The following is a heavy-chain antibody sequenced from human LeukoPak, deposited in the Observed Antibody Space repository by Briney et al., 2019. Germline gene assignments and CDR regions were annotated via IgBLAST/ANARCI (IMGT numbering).Heavy chain of an antibody. CDR2: INPNSGGT. D-gene: IGHD5-12*01. Sequence: ASVKVSCKASGYTFTGYYMHWVRPAPGQGLEWMGRINPNSGGTNYTQKFQGRVTITRDTSISTAYMELSRLRSDDTAVYYCARGGEDIYSGYEFDYWGQGTLVTVSS. J-gene: IGHJ4*02. V-gene: IGHV1-2*06. CDR1: GYTFTGYY. CDR3: ARGGEDIYSGYEFDY.